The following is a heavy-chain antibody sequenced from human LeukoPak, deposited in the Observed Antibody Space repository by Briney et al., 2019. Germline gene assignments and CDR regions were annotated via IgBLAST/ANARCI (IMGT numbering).Heavy chain of an antibody. D-gene: IGHD3-3*01. CDR1: GGSISSGGYS. J-gene: IGHJ4*02. V-gene: IGHV4-30-2*01. CDR3: ARHSRGYYDFWSGYYDTHFDY. CDR2: IYHSGST. Sequence: SQTLSLTCAVSGGSISSGGYSRSWIRQPPGKGLEWIGYIYHSGSTYYNPSLKSRVTISVDRSKNQFSLKLSSVTAADTAVYYCARHSRGYYDFWSGYYDTHFDYWGQGTLVTVSS.